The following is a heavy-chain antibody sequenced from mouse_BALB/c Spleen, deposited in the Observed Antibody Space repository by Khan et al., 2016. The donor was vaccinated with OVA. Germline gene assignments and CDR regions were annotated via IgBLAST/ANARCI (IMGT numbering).Heavy chain of an antibody. V-gene: IGHV3-8*02. D-gene: IGHD2-14*01. CDR2: MIYSGNT. Sequence: EVQLQESGPSLVKPSQTLSLTCSVTGDSISSGYWSWIRKFPGNKLEYMGYMIYSGNTYYNPSLKSRISITRQSTQYQYDLQLNSVTTEYTATYYCARSTYLYACAYCGQRTLVTDSA. J-gene: IGHJ3*01. CDR1: GDSISSGY. CDR3: ARSTYLYACAY.